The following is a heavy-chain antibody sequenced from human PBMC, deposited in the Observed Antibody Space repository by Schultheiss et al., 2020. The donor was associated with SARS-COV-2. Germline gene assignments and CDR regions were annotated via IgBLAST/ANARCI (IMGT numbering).Heavy chain of an antibody. Sequence: ASVKVSCKASGYTFTGYYMHWVRQAPGQGLEWMGWINPNSGGTNYAQKFQGWVTMTRDTSISTAYMELSRLRSDDTAVYYCTRRLEGYISVAGTYHYYAMDVWGQGTTVTVAS. V-gene: IGHV1-2*04. J-gene: IGHJ6*02. CDR2: INPNSGGT. CDR1: GYTFTGYY. D-gene: IGHD6-19*01. CDR3: TRRLEGYISVAGTYHYYAMDV.